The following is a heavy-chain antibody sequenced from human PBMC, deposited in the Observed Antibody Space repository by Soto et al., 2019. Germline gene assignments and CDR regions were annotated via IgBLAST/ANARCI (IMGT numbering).Heavy chain of an antibody. V-gene: IGHV4-34*01. D-gene: IGHD6-19*01. CDR2: INHSGST. CDR1: GGSFSGYY. CDR3: AREFPTYSSGPNWFDP. Sequence: PSETLSLTCAVYGGSFSGYYWSWIRHPPGKGLEWIGEINHSGSTNYNPSLKSRVTISVDTSKNQFSLKLSSVTAADTAVYYCAREFPTYSSGPNWFDPWGQGTLVTVSS. J-gene: IGHJ5*02.